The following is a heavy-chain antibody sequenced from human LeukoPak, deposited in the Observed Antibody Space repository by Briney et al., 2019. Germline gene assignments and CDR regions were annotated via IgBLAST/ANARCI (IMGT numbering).Heavy chain of an antibody. D-gene: IGHD2-2*01. Sequence: ASVKVSCKASGYTFTSYYMHWVRQAPGQGLEWMGIINPSGGSTIYAQKFQGRVTMTTDTSTSTVYMELSSLKSEDTAVYYCARRNYCVSTSCTYYHYYMDVWGKGTTVTVSS. CDR2: INPSGGST. J-gene: IGHJ6*03. CDR1: GYTFTSYY. CDR3: ARRNYCVSTSCTYYHYYMDV. V-gene: IGHV1-46*01.